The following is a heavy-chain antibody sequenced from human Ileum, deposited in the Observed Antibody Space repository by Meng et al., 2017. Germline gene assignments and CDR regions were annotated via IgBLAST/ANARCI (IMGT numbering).Heavy chain of an antibody. V-gene: IGHV3-7*01. CDR1: GFMFSSSW. CDR3: ARDPGYGAIDY. CDR2: MNQDGSNI. Sequence: GGSLRLSCAVSGFMFSSSWMSWVRQAPGKGLEWVANMNQDGSNIYYMDSVRGRFTISRDNTKNSLYLQMNSLRVDDTAVYYCARDPGYGAIDYWGQGTLVTVSS. D-gene: IGHD4/OR15-4a*01. J-gene: IGHJ4*02.